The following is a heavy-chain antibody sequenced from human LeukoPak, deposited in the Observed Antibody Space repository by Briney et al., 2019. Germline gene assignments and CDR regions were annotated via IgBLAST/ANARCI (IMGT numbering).Heavy chain of an antibody. Sequence: GGSLRLSCAASGFTFSSYEMNWVRQAPGKGLEWVSYISSSSSTIYYADSVKGRFTISRDNAKNSLYLQMNSLRAEDTAVYYCARDVDSSGWWVYYFDYWGQGTLVTVSS. V-gene: IGHV3-48*01. CDR2: ISSSSSTI. J-gene: IGHJ4*02. CDR1: GFTFSSYE. D-gene: IGHD3-22*01. CDR3: ARDVDSSGWWVYYFDY.